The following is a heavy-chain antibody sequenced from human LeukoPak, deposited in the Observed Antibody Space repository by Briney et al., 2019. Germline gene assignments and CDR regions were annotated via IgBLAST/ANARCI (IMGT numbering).Heavy chain of an antibody. CDR3: ARGIVVVPAAMSLGVDY. J-gene: IGHJ4*02. Sequence: GSLRLSCAASGFTFNNYALHWVRQAPGKGLEWVAIISYDGSKKYYADSVKGRFTISRDNSTNTLFLQMDSLRAEDTAVYYCARGIVVVPAAMSLGVDYWGQGTLVTVSS. D-gene: IGHD2-2*01. CDR2: ISYDGSKK. CDR1: GFTFNNYA. V-gene: IGHV3-30*01.